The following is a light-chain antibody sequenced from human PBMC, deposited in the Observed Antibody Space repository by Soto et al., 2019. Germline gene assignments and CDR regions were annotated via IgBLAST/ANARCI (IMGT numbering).Light chain of an antibody. CDR2: GAS. Sequence: EIVMTQSPATLSVSPGEGATLSCRASQTVYSNLAWYQQKYGQAPRLLIYGASTRATGVPARFSGSGSGTEFSLTISSLQSEDGAVYFCQHYSNWPYTFGQGTKLEIK. CDR3: QHYSNWPYT. V-gene: IGKV3-15*01. J-gene: IGKJ2*01. CDR1: QTVYSN.